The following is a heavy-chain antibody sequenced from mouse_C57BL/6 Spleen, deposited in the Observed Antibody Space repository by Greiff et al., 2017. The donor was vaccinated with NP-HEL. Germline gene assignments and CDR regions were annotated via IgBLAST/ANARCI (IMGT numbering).Heavy chain of an antibody. J-gene: IGHJ4*01. Sequence: VQLKQSGGGLVQPGGSLSLSCAASGFTFTDYYMSWVRQPPGKALEWLGFIRNKANGYTTEYSASVKGRFTISRENFQSILYLQMNALRAEASATYYCARAYDGYYVYAMDYWGQGTSVTVSS. CDR3: ARAYDGYYVYAMDY. V-gene: IGHV7-3*01. CDR2: IRNKANGYTT. CDR1: GFTFTDYY. D-gene: IGHD2-3*01.